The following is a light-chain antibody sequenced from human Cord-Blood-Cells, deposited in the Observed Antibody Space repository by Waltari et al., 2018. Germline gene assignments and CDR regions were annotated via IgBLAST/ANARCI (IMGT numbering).Light chain of an antibody. CDR1: KLGDKY. CDR3: QAWDSSTAWV. CDR2: QDS. V-gene: IGLV3-1*01. J-gene: IGLJ3*02. Sequence: SYELTQPPSVSVSPEQTASITCSGDKLGDKYACWYQQMPGQSPVLVIYQDSKRPSGISARFSGSHSGHTATLTISGTQAMDEADYYCQAWDSSTAWVFGGGTKLIVL.